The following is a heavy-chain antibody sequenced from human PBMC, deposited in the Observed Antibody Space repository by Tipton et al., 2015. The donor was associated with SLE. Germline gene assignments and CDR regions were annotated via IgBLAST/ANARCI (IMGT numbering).Heavy chain of an antibody. D-gene: IGHD3-3*01. V-gene: IGHV1-69*01. J-gene: IGHJ1*01. CDR3: AREGYDFWSGYYKGGSFQH. CDR2: IIPIFGTA. CDR1: GGTFSSYA. Sequence: QVQLVQSGAEVKKPGSSVKVSCKASGGTFSSYAISWVRQAPGQGLEWMGGIIPIFGTANYAQKFQGRVTITADESTSTAYMELSSLRSEDTAVYYCAREGYDFWSGYYKGGSFQHWGQGTLVTVSS.